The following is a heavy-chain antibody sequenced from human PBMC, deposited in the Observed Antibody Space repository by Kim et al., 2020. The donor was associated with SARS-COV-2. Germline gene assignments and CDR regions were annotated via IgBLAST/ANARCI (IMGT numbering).Heavy chain of an antibody. CDR3: AVGRYSSSGGCY. D-gene: IGHD6-6*01. CDR1: GYTFTGYY. J-gene: IGHJ4*02. V-gene: IGHV1-2*06. CDR2: INPNSGGT. Sequence: ASVKVSCKASGYTFTGYYRHWVRQAPGQGLEWMGRINPNSGGTNYARKFQGRVTMTRDTSISTAYMELSRLRSDDTAVYYCAVGRYSSSGGCYWGQGTLVTVSS.